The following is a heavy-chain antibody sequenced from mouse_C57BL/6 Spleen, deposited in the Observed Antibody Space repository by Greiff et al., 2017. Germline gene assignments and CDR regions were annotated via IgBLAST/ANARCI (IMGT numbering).Heavy chain of an antibody. J-gene: IGHJ4*01. CDR3: ARKSYYGSSYEAMDY. V-gene: IGHV1-18*01. CDR1: GYTFTDYN. D-gene: IGHD1-1*01. CDR2: INPNNGGT. Sequence: VQLQQSGPELVKPGASVKIPCKASGYTFTDYNMDWVKQSHGKSLEWIGDINPNNGGTIYNQKFKGKATLTVDKSSSTAYMELRSLTSEDTAVYYCARKSYYGSSYEAMDYWGQGTSVTVSS.